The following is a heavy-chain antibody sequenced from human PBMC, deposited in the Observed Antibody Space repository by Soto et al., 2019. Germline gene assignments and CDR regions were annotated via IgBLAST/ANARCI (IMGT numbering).Heavy chain of an antibody. D-gene: IGHD6-19*01. Sequence: SVKVSCKASGGTFSSYPISWVRQAPGQGLEWMGGIIPIFGTANYAQKFQGRVTITADESTSTAYMELSRLRSDDTAVYYCARDRGIAVAGKPPNWFDPWGQGTLVTVSS. CDR3: ARDRGIAVAGKPPNWFDP. CDR2: IIPIFGTA. J-gene: IGHJ5*02. V-gene: IGHV1-69*13. CDR1: GGTFSSYP.